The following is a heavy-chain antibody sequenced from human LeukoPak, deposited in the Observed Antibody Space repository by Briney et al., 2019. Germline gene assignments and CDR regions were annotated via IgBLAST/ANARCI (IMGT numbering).Heavy chain of an antibody. CDR3: ARVGPRRDDDNVDS. D-gene: IGHD5-24*01. Sequence: SGTLSLTCTVSGDSISPYYWGWIRQPPGKGLEWIGYIYYTGSTNYNPSLKSRVTISVDTSKSQLSLKLNSVTAADTAVYYCARVGPRRDDDNVDSWGQGTLVTVSS. J-gene: IGHJ4*02. V-gene: IGHV4-59*01. CDR2: IYYTGST. CDR1: GDSISPYY.